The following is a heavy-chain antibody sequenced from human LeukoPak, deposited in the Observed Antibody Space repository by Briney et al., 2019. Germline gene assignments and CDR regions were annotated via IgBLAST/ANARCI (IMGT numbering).Heavy chain of an antibody. J-gene: IGHJ4*02. Sequence: GASVKVSCKASGYTFTSYGISWVRQAPGQGLEWMAWISAYNGNTNYAQKLQGRVTMTTNTSTSTAYMELRSLRSDDTAVYYCARVSEYSGSYTPTGYWRQGTLVTVSS. CDR3: ARVSEYSGSYTPTGY. CDR1: GYTFTSYG. D-gene: IGHD1-26*01. V-gene: IGHV1-18*01. CDR2: ISAYNGNT.